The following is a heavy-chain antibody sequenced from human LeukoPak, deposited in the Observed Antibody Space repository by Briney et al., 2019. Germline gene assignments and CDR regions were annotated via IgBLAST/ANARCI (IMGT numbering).Heavy chain of an antibody. CDR3: ARDWGYADPFDC. Sequence: SETLSLTCTVSGGSISSSSYYWGWIRQPPGKGLEWIGSIYYSGSTYYNPSLKSRVTISVDTSKNQFSLKLSSVTAADTAVYYCARDWGYADPFDCWGQGTLVTVSS. D-gene: IGHD4-17*01. J-gene: IGHJ4*02. V-gene: IGHV4-39*07. CDR2: IYYSGST. CDR1: GGSISSSSYY.